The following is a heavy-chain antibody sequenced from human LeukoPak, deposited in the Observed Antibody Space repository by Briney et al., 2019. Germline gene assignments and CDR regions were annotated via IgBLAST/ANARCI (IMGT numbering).Heavy chain of an antibody. CDR1: GFTFSSYA. J-gene: IGHJ4*02. CDR2: ISGSGGST. Sequence: GGSLRLSCAASGFTFSSYAMNWVRQAPGKGLEWVSTISGSGGSTYHADSVKGRFTISRDNSKNTLYLQMNSLRAEDTAVYYCAKDWYSSSSSSSFYFDYWGQGTLVTVSS. V-gene: IGHV3-23*01. CDR3: AKDWYSSSSSSSFYFDY. D-gene: IGHD6-6*01.